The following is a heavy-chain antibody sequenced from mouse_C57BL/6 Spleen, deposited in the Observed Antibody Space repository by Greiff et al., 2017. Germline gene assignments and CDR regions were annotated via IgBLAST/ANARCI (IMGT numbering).Heavy chain of an antibody. Sequence: EVQLQQSGPELVKPGASVKISCKASGYTFTDYYMNWVKQSHGKSLEWIGDINPNNGGTSYNQKFKGKATLTVDKSSSTAYMELRSLTSEDSAVYYCARYLFIDDGYAFGYWGHDTTLTVAT. V-gene: IGHV1-26*01. D-gene: IGHD2-3*01. CDR3: ARYLFIDDGYAFGY. J-gene: IGHJ2*01. CDR1: GYTFTDYY. CDR2: INPNNGGT.